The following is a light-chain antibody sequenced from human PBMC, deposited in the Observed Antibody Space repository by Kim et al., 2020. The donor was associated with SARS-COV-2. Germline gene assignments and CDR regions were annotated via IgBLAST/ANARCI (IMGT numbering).Light chain of an antibody. Sequence: SYELTQPPSVSVSPGQTASITCSGDKLGDKYACWYQQKPGQSPMLVIYQDRKRPSGIPERFSGSNSGDTATLTISGTLAVDEADYYCQTWDSSTWVFGGG. V-gene: IGLV3-1*01. J-gene: IGLJ3*02. CDR3: QTWDSSTWV. CDR2: QDR. CDR1: KLGDKY.